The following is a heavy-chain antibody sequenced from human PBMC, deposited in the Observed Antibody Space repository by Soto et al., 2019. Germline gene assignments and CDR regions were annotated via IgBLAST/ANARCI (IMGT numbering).Heavy chain of an antibody. D-gene: IGHD3-10*01. V-gene: IGHV4-59*01. CDR1: GGSISSYY. CDR2: IYYSGST. J-gene: IGHJ6*03. CDR3: ARGYYYGSGSYYITLKYYYYYYMDV. Sequence: SETLSLTCTVSGGSISSYYWSWIRQPPGKGLEWIGYIYYSGSTNYNPSLKSRVTISVDTSKNQFSLKLSSVTAADTAVYYCARGYYYGSGSYYITLKYYYYYYMDVWGKGTTVTVSS.